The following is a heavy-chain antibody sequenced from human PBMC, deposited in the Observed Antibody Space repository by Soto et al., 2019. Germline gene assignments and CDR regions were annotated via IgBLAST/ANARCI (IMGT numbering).Heavy chain of an antibody. V-gene: IGHV3-74*01. J-gene: IGHJ4*02. CDR1: GFSLSSYW. CDR3: VRDFPTAISHLGEELMVYAFDH. D-gene: IGHD2-8*01. Sequence: GGSLRLSCEASGFSLSSYWMHWVRQAPGKGLVWVSRINSDGSTTTYAESVEGRFTVSRDNAKNTMYLQMNSLRAEDAAVYYCVRDFPTAISHLGEELMVYAFDHWGQGALVTVSS. CDR2: INSDGSTT.